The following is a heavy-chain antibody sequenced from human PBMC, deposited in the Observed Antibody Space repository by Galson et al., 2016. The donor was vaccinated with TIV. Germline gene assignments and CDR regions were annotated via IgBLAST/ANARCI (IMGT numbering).Heavy chain of an antibody. CDR1: GFTFNNYA. D-gene: IGHD4-23*01. Sequence: SLRLSCAASGFTFNNYAMHWVRQAPGKGLEWVSGISGSGGITYIAESVKGRFAISRDNSRETLYLQLNSLRAEDTAVYYCAKRRNYGGDALESWGQGTMVTVSS. V-gene: IGHV3-23*01. CDR2: ISGSGGIT. J-gene: IGHJ3*02. CDR3: AKRRNYGGDALES.